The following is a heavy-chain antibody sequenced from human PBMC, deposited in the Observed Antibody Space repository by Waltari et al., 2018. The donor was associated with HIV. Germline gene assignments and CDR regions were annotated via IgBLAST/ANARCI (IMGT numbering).Heavy chain of an antibody. D-gene: IGHD3-10*01. CDR2: IYYSGGT. CDR1: GGSISSGDYY. V-gene: IGHV4-30-4*01. Sequence: QVQLQESGPGLVKPSQTLSLTCTVSGGSISSGDYYWSWIRQPPGKGLEWIGYIYYSGGTYYNPSLKSRVTISVDTSKNQFSLKLSSVTAADTAVYYCAREGITMVRGVFPPYYYGMDVWGQGTTVTVSS. J-gene: IGHJ6*02. CDR3: AREGITMVRGVFPPYYYGMDV.